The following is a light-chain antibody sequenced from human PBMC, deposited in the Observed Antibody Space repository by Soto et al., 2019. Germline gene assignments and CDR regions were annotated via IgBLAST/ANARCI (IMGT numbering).Light chain of an antibody. J-gene: IGKJ5*01. CDR1: QSISSY. V-gene: IGKV1-39*01. Sequence: DIQMTQSPSSLSASVGDRVTITCRASQSISSYLNWYQQKQGKAPKILIYAASSLQSGVPSRFSGSGSGTDCTLTISSLQPEDFETYYCQQSYSTPITFGQGTRLEI. CDR3: QQSYSTPIT. CDR2: AAS.